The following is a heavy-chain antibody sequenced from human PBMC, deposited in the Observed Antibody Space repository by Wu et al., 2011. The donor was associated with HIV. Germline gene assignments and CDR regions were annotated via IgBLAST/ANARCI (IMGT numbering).Heavy chain of an antibody. CDR2: INPNSGGT. D-gene: IGHD2-21*01. CDR1: GFTFTGYY. Sequence: QVQLVQSGAEVKKPGASVKVSCKASGFTFTGYYIHWVRQAPGQGLEWMGWINPNSGGTNYAQKFQGRVTMTRDTSISTAYMELSRLRSDDTAVYYCAEGSLWCDCYPGTVWYFDLWAVAPWSLSPQ. V-gene: IGHV1-2*02. J-gene: IGHJ2*01. CDR3: AEGSLWCDCYPGTVWYFDL.